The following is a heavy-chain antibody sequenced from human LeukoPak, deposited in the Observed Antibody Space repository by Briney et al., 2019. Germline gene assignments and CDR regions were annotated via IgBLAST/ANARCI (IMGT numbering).Heavy chain of an antibody. J-gene: IGHJ4*02. Sequence: GGSLRLSCAASGFTFSSYAMSWVRQAPGKGLEWVSAISGSGGGTYYADSVKGRFTISRDNSKNTLYLQMNSLRAEDTAVYYCALDIVLMVFDYWGQGTLVTVSS. CDR3: ALDIVLMVFDY. CDR1: GFTFSSYA. V-gene: IGHV3-23*01. CDR2: ISGSGGGT. D-gene: IGHD2-8*01.